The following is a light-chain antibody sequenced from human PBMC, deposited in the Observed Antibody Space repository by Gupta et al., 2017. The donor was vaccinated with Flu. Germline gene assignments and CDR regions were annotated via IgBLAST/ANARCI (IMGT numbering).Light chain of an antibody. CDR1: QGISNY. CDR3: QQYNSYPII. J-gene: IGKJ4*01. Sequence: DIQITQSPSSLSASVGDSVTITCRASQGISNYLAWFQQKPGEAPKSLIYAAAFLQSGVPSKFSGSGSGTDFTLTINSLQPEDFATYYCQQYNSYPIISGGGTKVELK. CDR2: AAA. V-gene: IGKV1-16*02.